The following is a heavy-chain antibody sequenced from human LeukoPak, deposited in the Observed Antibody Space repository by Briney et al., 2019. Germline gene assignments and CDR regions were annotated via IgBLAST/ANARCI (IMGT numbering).Heavy chain of an antibody. CDR3: VWMSAPAG. Sequence: GGSLRLACAASGSTFSSYWMHWVRQAPRKGLVWVSRINSDGSTTNYADSVKGRFTISRDNAKNTLYLQMNRLRAEGTAVYYCVWMSAPAGWGQGTLVTVSS. CDR2: INSDGSTT. J-gene: IGHJ4*02. V-gene: IGHV3-74*01. D-gene: IGHD3-3*01. CDR1: GSTFSSYW.